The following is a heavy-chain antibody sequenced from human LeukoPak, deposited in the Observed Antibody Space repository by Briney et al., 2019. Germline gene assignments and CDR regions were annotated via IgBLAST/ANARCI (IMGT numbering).Heavy chain of an antibody. J-gene: IGHJ5*02. Sequence: PSETLSLTCTVSGGSISSGDYYWSWIRQPPGKGLEWIGYIYYSGSTYYNPSLKSRVTISVDTSKNQFSLKLSSVTAADTAVYYCARGLLTANWFDPWGQGTLVTVSS. CDR2: IYYSGST. D-gene: IGHD1-14*01. CDR1: GGSISSGDYY. CDR3: ARGLLTANWFDP. V-gene: IGHV4-30-4*01.